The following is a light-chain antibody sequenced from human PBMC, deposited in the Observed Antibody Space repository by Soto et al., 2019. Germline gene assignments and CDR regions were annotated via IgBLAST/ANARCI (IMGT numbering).Light chain of an antibody. Sequence: DIQMTQSPSTLSASVGDRVTITCRASQSISVWLAWYQQKAGKAPNLLIYDGTKLETGVPSRFSGSGSGTEFTFTISSLQPEDTATYYCHQYFNPRTFGGGTKV. V-gene: IGKV1-5*01. CDR3: HQYFNPRT. CDR2: DGT. CDR1: QSISVW. J-gene: IGKJ4*01.